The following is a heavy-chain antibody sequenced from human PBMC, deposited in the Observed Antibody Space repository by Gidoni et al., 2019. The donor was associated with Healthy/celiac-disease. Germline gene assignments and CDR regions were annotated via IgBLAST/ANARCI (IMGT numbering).Heavy chain of an antibody. Sequence: EVQLVESGGGLVQPGGSLRISCAASGFPFSSYWLHWFRQAPGKGLVWVARINREWSSTSYADSVNGRFTISRDNAKNTLYLQMNSLRAEDTAVYYCARGLRAASVTVTTPKSYGNWFDPWGQGTLVTVSS. D-gene: IGHD4-17*01. CDR1: GFPFSSYW. J-gene: IGHJ5*02. V-gene: IGHV3-74*01. CDR2: INREWSST. CDR3: ARGLRAASVTVTTPKSYGNWFDP.